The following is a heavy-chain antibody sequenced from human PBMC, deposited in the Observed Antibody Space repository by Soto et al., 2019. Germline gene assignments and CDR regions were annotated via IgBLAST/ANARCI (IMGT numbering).Heavy chain of an antibody. CDR3: AYGGNSDYFDY. Sequence: SETLSLTCTVSGGSISSYYWSWIRQPPGKGLEWIGYIYYSGSTNYNPSLKSRVTISVDTSKNQFSLKLSSVTAADTAVYYCAYGGNSDYFDYWGQRTLVTGS. D-gene: IGHD2-21*02. CDR2: IYYSGST. J-gene: IGHJ4*02. V-gene: IGHV4-59*01. CDR1: GGSISSYY.